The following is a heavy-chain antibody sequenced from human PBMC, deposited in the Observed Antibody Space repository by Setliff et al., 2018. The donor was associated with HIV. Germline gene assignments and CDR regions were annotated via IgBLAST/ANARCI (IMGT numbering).Heavy chain of an antibody. Sequence: LRLSCVASGFTFSSNWLSWVRQAPGQGLEWVANIKQDGSEKYYVDSVKGRFTISRDNAKNSLYLQVNNLRAEDTAVYYCARGPSSTHWSPGYFQHWGQGSPVTVSS. CDR3: ARGPSSTHWSPGYFQH. D-gene: IGHD2-8*02. J-gene: IGHJ1*01. V-gene: IGHV3-7*03. CDR1: GFTFSSNW. CDR2: IKQDGSEK.